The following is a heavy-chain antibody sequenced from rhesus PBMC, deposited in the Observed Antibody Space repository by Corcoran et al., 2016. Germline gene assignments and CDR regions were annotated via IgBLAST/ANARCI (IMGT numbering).Heavy chain of an antibody. CDR2: ILGGSGST. Sequence: QVQLQESGPGLVKPSATLSLSCAVSGGSLNLNYWRWLRHSPGKGLEWIAHILGGSGSTSHNPSLKSRVTISTDTSKNQFSLKLTSVTAADTALYYCARYTMTAMDYWGQGVLVTVSS. D-gene: IGHD2-27*01. J-gene: IGHJ4*01. V-gene: IGHV4-147*01. CDR1: GGSLNLNY. CDR3: ARYTMTAMDY.